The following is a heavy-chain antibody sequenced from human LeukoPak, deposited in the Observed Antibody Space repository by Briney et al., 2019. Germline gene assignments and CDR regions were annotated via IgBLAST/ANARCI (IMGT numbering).Heavy chain of an antibody. Sequence: GGSLRLSCAASGFTFSSYSMNWVRQAPGKGLEWVSSISSSSSYIYYADSVKGRFTISRDNAKNSLYLQMNSLRAEDTAVYYCARVERYDYVWGSYPQGDYWGQGTLVTVSS. D-gene: IGHD3-16*02. CDR1: GFTFSSYS. CDR3: ARVERYDYVWGSYPQGDY. V-gene: IGHV3-21*01. J-gene: IGHJ4*02. CDR2: ISSSSSYI.